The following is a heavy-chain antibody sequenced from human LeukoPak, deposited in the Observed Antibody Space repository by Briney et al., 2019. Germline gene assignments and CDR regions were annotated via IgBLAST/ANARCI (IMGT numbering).Heavy chain of an antibody. CDR2: IYYSGST. D-gene: IGHD5-12*01. CDR1: GGSISSSSYY. V-gene: IGHV4-39*07. J-gene: IGHJ6*03. Sequence: PSETLSLTCTVSGGSISSSSYYWGWIRQPPGKGLEWIGSIYYSGSTYYNPSLKSRVTISVDTSKNQFSLKLSSVTAADTAVYYCARDLRTYYYYYMDVWGKGTTVTVSS. CDR3: ARDLRTYYYYYMDV.